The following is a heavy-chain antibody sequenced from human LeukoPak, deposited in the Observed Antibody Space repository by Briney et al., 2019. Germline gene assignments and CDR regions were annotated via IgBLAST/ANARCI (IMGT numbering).Heavy chain of an antibody. V-gene: IGHV4-34*01. J-gene: IGHJ5*02. Sequence: PSETLSLTCAVYGGSFSGYYWSWIRQPPGKGLEWIGEINRSGSTNYNPSLKSRVTISVDTSKNQFSLKLSFVTAADTAVYYCARGGGDLGWFDPWGQGTLVTVSS. CDR2: INRSGST. D-gene: IGHD3-16*01. CDR1: GGSFSGYY. CDR3: ARGGGDLGWFDP.